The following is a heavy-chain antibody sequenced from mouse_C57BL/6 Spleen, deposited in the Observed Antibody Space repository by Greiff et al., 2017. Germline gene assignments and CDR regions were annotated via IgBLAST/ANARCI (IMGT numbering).Heavy chain of an antibody. Sequence: QVQLQQPGAELVMPGASVKLSCKASGYTFTSYWMHWVKQRPGQGLEWIGEIDPSDSYTNYNQKFKGKSTLTVDKSSSTAYMQLSSLTSGDSAVYYCARSGGAEGYFGVRGTGTKVNVSS. J-gene: IGHJ1*03. D-gene: IGHD3-1*01. CDR1: GYTFTSYW. V-gene: IGHV1-69*01. CDR2: IDPSDSYT. CDR3: ARSGGAEGYFGV.